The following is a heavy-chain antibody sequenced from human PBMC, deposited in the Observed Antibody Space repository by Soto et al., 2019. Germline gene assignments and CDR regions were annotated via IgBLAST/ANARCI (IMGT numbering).Heavy chain of an antibody. D-gene: IGHD6-6*01. Sequence: QLQLQESGSGLVKPSQTLSLTCAVSGASISGGDYSWTWIRQPPGRGLEWIGYIYHSGSTYYNPSLEGRVSISEDRSNNQFSLRLHSVTAADTAVYYCARHAYTSSSSCFDPWGQGTLVTVSS. CDR2: IYHSGST. V-gene: IGHV4-30-2*01. CDR3: ARHAYTSSSSCFDP. CDR1: GASISGGDYS. J-gene: IGHJ5*02.